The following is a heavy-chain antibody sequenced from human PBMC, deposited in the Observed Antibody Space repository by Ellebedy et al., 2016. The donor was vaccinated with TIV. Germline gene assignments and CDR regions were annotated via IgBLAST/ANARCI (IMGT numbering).Heavy chain of an antibody. V-gene: IGHV3-7*01. J-gene: IGHJ6*02. D-gene: IGHD2-8*02. Sequence: GGSLRLSCVASGFTFGNYWINWVRQAPGKGLEWVANIKQDESEKYYVDSVKGRFTIYRDNAKNSLFLQMNSLRAEDTATYYCAKIECTGPWSNCPMDVWGQGTTVTVSS. CDR1: GFTFGNYW. CDR2: IKQDESEK. CDR3: AKIECTGPWSNCPMDV.